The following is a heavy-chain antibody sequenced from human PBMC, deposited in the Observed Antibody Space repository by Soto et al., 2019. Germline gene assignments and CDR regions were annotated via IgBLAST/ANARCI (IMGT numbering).Heavy chain of an antibody. J-gene: IGHJ5*02. CDR2: IFPDDSDT. CDR3: ARLIGSSSWFDL. D-gene: IGHD2-2*01. V-gene: IGHV5-51*01. Sequence: GESLKISCKVSGYSFTTNWIAWVRQRPGKGLEWMGSIFPDDSDTRYSPSFQGQVTISVDEAVTTAYLQWSSLKASDSAMYYCARLIGSSSWFDLWGQGALVTVSS. CDR1: GYSFTTNW.